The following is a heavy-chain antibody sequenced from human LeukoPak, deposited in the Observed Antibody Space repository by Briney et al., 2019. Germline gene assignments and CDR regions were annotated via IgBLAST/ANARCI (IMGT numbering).Heavy chain of an antibody. CDR3: ARDRAYGWFDP. V-gene: IGHV3-30-3*01. J-gene: IGHJ5*02. D-gene: IGHD4-17*01. CDR2: ISYDGSNK. Sequence: GGSLRLSCAASGFTFSSYAMHWVRQAPGKGLEWVAVISYDGSNKYYADSVKGRFTISRDNSKNTLYLQMNSLRAEDTAVYHCARDRAYGWFDPWGQGTLVTVSS. CDR1: GFTFSSYA.